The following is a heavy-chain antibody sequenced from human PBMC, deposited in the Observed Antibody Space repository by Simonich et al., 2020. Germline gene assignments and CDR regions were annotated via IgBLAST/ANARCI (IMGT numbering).Heavy chain of an antibody. D-gene: IGHD1-26*01. CDR3: ARGGYSGSYNWFDP. Sequence: EVQLVESGGGLVQPGGSLRLSCAASGFTLSSYDMHWVRQATGKGMRWVSAMGTAGDTYYPGSRKGRFTISRENAKNSLYLQMNSLRAGDTAVYYCARGGYSGSYNWFDPCGQGTLVTVSS. CDR1: GFTLSSYD. J-gene: IGHJ5*02. V-gene: IGHV3-13*01. CDR2: MGTAGDT.